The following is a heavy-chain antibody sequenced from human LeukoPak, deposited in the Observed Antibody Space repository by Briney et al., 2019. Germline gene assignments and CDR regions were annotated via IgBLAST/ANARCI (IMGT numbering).Heavy chain of an antibody. CDR3: TRTGSTGGY. CDR1: GGSVSGGNYY. Sequence: PSETLSLTCTVSGGSVSGGNYYRSWIRQSPGKGLEWIGYIHYSGSTVYNPSLKSRVTMSIDTSKNQFSLNLSSATAADTAVYYCTRTGSTGGYWGQGTLVTVSS. D-gene: IGHD1-7*01. V-gene: IGHV4-61*01. CDR2: IHYSGST. J-gene: IGHJ4*02.